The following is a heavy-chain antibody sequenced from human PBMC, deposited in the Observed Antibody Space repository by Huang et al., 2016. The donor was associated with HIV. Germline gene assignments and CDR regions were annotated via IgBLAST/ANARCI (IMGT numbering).Heavy chain of an antibody. D-gene: IGHD2-8*02. J-gene: IGHJ4*02. CDR3: AKEGDTGAALGY. Sequence: EVQLVESGGGLIQPGGSLRLSCAASGFTVSTNYMTWVRQAPGKGLEWVSRIDSGGTTYYADSVKGRFTISRDDSENTLYLHMTSLRAGDTAVYYCAKEGDTGAALGYWGQGTLVTVS. CDR1: GFTVSTNY. V-gene: IGHV3-53*01. CDR2: IDSGGTT.